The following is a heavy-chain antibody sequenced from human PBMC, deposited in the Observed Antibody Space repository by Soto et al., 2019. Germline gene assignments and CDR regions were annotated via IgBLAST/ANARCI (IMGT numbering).Heavy chain of an antibody. D-gene: IGHD6-19*01. Sequence: EVQLLESGGGLVQPGGSLRLSCAASGFTFSGYAMNWVRQAPGKGLEWVSGISVGGGNTYYADSVKGRFTISRDNSQNTLYLQMNSLRAEDTAVYFCEKRAGGSSGPFDYWGQGTLVTVSS. CDR2: ISVGGGNT. CDR1: GFTFSGYA. CDR3: EKRAGGSSGPFDY. V-gene: IGHV3-23*01. J-gene: IGHJ4*02.